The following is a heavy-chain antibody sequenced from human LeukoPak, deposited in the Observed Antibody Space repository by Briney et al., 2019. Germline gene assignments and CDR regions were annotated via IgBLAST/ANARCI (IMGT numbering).Heavy chain of an antibody. CDR1: GGSFSGYY. CDR2: INHSGST. J-gene: IGHJ4*02. V-gene: IGHV4-34*01. D-gene: IGHD5-12*01. Sequence: PSETLSLTCAVYGGSFSGYYWSWIRQPPGKGLEWIGEINHSGSTNYNPSLKSRVTISVDTSKNQFSLKLSSVTAADTAVYYCARDSGYDFARFDYWGQGTLVTVSS. CDR3: ARDSGYDFARFDY.